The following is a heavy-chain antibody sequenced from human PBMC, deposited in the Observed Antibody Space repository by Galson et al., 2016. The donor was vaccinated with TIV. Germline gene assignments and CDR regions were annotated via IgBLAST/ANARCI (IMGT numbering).Heavy chain of an antibody. CDR2: ISAYNGDI. CDR3: ATELYCSSISCYYYYGLDV. D-gene: IGHD2-2*01. CDR1: GYSFLSYG. V-gene: IGHV1-18*04. J-gene: IGHJ6*02. Sequence: QSGAEVTKPGASVKVSCKASGYSFLSYGMTWVRQAPGRGLEWLGWISAYNGDIKSARKFQGRVTMTTDTSTNTAYMELRSLGSDDTAVYYCATELYCSSISCYYYYGLDVWGHGTTVTVSS.